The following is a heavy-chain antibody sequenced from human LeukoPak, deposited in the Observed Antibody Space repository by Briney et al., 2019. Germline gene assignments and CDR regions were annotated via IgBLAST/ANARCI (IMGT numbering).Heavy chain of an antibody. CDR2: INHSGSP. CDR3: ARGRTMVRGVIPRVSGGYFDY. D-gene: IGHD3-10*01. CDR1: GGSISGYY. J-gene: IGHJ4*02. Sequence: SETLSLTCTVSGGSISGYYWSWIRQPPGKRLGWVGEINHSGSPNNNPSLKSRVTISVDTSKNQFSLKLSSVTAADTAVYYCARGRTMVRGVIPRVSGGYFDYWGQGTLVTVSS. V-gene: IGHV4-34*01.